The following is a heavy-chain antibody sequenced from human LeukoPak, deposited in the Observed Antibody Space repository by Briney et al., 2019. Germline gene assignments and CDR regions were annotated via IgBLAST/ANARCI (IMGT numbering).Heavy chain of an antibody. CDR3: ASPGYSYGPYYYYYGMDV. J-gene: IGHJ6*02. CDR1: GYTFTGYY. Sequence: ASVKVSCKASGYTFTGYYVHWVRQAPGQGLEWMGWINPNSGGTNYAQKFQGRVTMTRDTSISTAYMELSRLRSDDTAVYYCASPGYSYGPYYYYYGMDVWGQGTTVTVSS. CDR2: INPNSGGT. V-gene: IGHV1-2*02. D-gene: IGHD5-18*01.